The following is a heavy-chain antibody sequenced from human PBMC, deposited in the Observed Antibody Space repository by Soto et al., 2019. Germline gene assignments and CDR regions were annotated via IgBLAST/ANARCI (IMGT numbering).Heavy chain of an antibody. V-gene: IGHV3-23*04. CDR3: AKRPRALLTFDY. J-gene: IGHJ4*02. CDR1: GFIFSNYV. Sequence: EVQLVDSGGGLVQPGGSLRLSCAASGFIFSNYVMSWVRQAPGKGLEWVSSISDSGGTSYYTDSVKGRFTISSGNSKNTLYLQMNSLRAEDTAIYYCAKRPRALLTFDYWGQGTLVTVSS. CDR2: ISDSGGTS. D-gene: IGHD1-26*01.